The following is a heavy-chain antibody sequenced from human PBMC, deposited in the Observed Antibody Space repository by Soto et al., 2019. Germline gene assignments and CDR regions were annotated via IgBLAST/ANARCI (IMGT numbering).Heavy chain of an antibody. CDR3: AKGGEYCSGGSCYSQYYFDY. D-gene: IGHD2-15*01. J-gene: IGHJ4*02. V-gene: IGHV3-30*18. Sequence: QVQLVESGGGVVQPGRSLRLSCAASGFTFSSYGMHWVRQAPGKGLEWVAVISYDGSNKYYADSVKGRFTISRDNSKNMLYLQMNSLRAEDTAVYYCAKGGEYCSGGSCYSQYYFDYWGQGTLVTVSS. CDR2: ISYDGSNK. CDR1: GFTFSSYG.